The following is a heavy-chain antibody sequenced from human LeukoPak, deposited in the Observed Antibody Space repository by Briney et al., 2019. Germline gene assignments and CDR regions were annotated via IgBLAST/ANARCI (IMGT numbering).Heavy chain of an antibody. J-gene: IGHJ6*03. CDR3: ARAVDYGDHLYYYYYMDV. V-gene: IGHV1-46*01. CDR2: INPSGGST. CDR1: GYTFTSYY. D-gene: IGHD4-17*01. Sequence: GASVKVSCKASGYTFTSYYMHWVRQAPGQGLEWMGIINPSGGSTSYAQKFQGRVTMTRDMSTSTVYMELSSLRAEDTAVYRCARAVDYGDHLYYYYYMDVWGRGTTVTVSS.